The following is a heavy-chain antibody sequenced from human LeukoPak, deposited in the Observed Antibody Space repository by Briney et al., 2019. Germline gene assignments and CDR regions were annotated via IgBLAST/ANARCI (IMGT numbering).Heavy chain of an antibody. Sequence: GRSLRLSFAASGFPLGSYAMHWVRPAPGKGLEWVAVISYDGSNKYYADFVKGPFTISRDNSKNTLYLQMTSLRAEDTAVYYWARNKACITMVRGVTPGFWFDPWGQRTLGTVSS. CDR2: ISYDGSNK. J-gene: IGHJ5*02. V-gene: IGHV3-30-3*01. CDR3: ARNKACITMVRGVTPGFWFDP. CDR1: GFPLGSYA. D-gene: IGHD3-10*01.